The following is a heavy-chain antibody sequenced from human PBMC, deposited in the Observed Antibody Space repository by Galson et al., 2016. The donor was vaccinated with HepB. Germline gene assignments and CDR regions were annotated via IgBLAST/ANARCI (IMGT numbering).Heavy chain of an antibody. CDR2: IRGSGTGT. CDR1: GFSISIYS. J-gene: IGHJ4*02. Sequence: SLRLSCAASGFSISIYSMNWVRQAPGKGLEWVSAIRGSGTGTSYTDSVKGRFTISRDNSKNTLYLQMYSLRAEDAAVYYCARDIPGASYFDYWGQGTLVTVSS. D-gene: IGHD2-21*01. CDR3: ARDIPGASYFDY. V-gene: IGHV3-23*01.